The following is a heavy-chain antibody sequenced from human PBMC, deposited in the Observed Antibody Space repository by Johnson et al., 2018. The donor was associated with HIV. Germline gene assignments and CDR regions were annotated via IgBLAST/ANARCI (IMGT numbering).Heavy chain of an antibody. V-gene: IGHV3-15*01. J-gene: IGHJ3*02. Sequence: VQLVESGGGLVKPGGSLRLSCAASGFIFTKAWMSWVRPAPGKGLEWVGRIKSKTDGGTTDYAAPVKGRFTITRDDSKSTLYLQMNSLRAEDTAVYCCAKLVGDYVSNAFDIWGQGTMVTVSS. CDR1: GFIFTKAW. CDR2: IKSKTDGGTT. D-gene: IGHD4-17*01. CDR3: AKLVGDYVSNAFDI.